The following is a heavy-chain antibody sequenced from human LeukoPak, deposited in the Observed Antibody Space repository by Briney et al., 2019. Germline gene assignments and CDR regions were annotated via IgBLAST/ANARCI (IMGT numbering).Heavy chain of an antibody. J-gene: IGHJ6*02. CDR2: ISSSSSYI. V-gene: IGHV3-21*01. CDR1: GFTFSSYS. Sequence: PGGSLRLSCAASGFTFSSYSMNWVRQAPGKGLEWVSSISSSSSYIYYADSVKGRFTISRDNAKNSLYLQMNSLRAEDTAVYYCARDVRRADYYYYGMDVWGQGTTVTVSS. CDR3: ARDVRRADYYYYGMDV.